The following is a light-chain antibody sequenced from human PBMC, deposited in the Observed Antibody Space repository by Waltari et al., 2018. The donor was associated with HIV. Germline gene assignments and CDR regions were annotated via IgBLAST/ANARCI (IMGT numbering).Light chain of an antibody. CDR2: NNT. J-gene: IGLJ2*01. CDR3: QSYDISMSGWV. CDR1: SSNIGAGFD. Sequence: SVLTQTPSVSGAPGQRVTISCTGTSSNIGAGFDVHWYQQLPGTVPKVLIYNNTDRPSGVPDRFSGSKSATSASLAITGLQAEDEANYYCQSYDISMSGWVFGGGTKLTVL. V-gene: IGLV1-40*01.